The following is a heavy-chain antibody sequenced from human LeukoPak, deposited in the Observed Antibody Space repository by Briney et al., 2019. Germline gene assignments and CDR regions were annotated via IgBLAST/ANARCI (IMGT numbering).Heavy chain of an antibody. CDR1: GGSFSGYY. CDR2: INHSGST. V-gene: IGHV4-34*10. D-gene: IGHD3-10*01. J-gene: IGHJ4*02. Sequence: SETLSLTCAVYGGSFSGYYWSWIRQPPGKGLEWIGEINHSGSTNYNPSLKSRVTMSVDTSKNQFYLKVTSVTAADTAVYYCARDRGSAYWGQGTLVTVSS. CDR3: ARDRGSAY.